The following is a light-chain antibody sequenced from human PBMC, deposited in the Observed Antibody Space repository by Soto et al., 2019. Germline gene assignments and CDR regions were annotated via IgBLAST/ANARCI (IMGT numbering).Light chain of an antibody. CDR3: QQTFSTPYT. CDR2: AAS. V-gene: IGKV1-39*01. CDR1: QTISTY. J-gene: IGKJ2*01. Sequence: DIQMTQSPPSLSASVGDRVTITCRASQTISTYLNWYQQKPGKAPKLLIFAASSLESGVPSRVSVSGSGTDFTLTIGSLQPEEFAFYYCQQTFSTPYTFGQGTKLEIK.